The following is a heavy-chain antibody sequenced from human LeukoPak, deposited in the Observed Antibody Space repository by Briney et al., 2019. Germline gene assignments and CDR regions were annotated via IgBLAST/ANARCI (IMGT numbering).Heavy chain of an antibody. CDR3: ATGDTIFGVVIPSFDY. CDR2: IIPIFGTA. CDR1: GGTFSSYA. Sequence: ASVKVSCKASGGTFSSYAISWVRQAPGQGLEWMGGIIPIFGTANYAQKFQGRVTITADESTSTAYMELSSLRAEDTALYYCATGDTIFGVVIPSFDYWGQGTLVTVSS. D-gene: IGHD3-3*01. J-gene: IGHJ4*02. V-gene: IGHV1-69*13.